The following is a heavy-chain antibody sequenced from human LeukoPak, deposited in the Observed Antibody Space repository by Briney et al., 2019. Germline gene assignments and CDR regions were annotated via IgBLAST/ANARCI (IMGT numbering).Heavy chain of an antibody. D-gene: IGHD6-13*01. CDR3: ARAHSSSWYGNWFDP. V-gene: IGHV4-4*07. J-gene: IGHJ5*02. CDR1: GGSISSYY. Sequence: SETLSLTCTVPGGSISSYYWSWIRQPAGKGLEWIGRIYTSGSTNYNPSLKSRVTVSVDTSKNQFSLKLSSVTAADTAVYYCARAHSSSWYGNWFDPWGQGTLVTVSS. CDR2: IYTSGST.